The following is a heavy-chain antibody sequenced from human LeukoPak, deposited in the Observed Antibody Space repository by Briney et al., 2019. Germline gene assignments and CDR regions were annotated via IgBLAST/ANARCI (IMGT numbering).Heavy chain of an antibody. Sequence: SETLSLTCADYGASFSGYYWSWIRQPPGKGLEWIGEINHSGSTNYNPSLKSRVTISVDTSKNQFSLKLSSVTAADTAVYYCARDAIGSGSTDYWGQGTLVTVSS. V-gene: IGHV4-34*01. J-gene: IGHJ4*02. CDR2: INHSGST. CDR1: GASFSGYY. D-gene: IGHD3-10*01. CDR3: ARDAIGSGSTDY.